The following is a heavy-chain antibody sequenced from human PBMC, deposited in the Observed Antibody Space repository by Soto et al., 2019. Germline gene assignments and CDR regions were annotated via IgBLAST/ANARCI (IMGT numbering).Heavy chain of an antibody. CDR3: ARASTTVTTLDY. V-gene: IGHV4-59*12. CDR1: GGAISTYY. Sequence: SETLSLTCTVSGGAISTYYWSWIRQPPGKGLEWIGYIYYTGSTKYNPSLKSRVTISVDTSKNQLSLKLSSVTAADTAVYYCARASTTVTTLDYWGQGTLVTVSS. CDR2: IYYTGST. J-gene: IGHJ4*02. D-gene: IGHD4-17*01.